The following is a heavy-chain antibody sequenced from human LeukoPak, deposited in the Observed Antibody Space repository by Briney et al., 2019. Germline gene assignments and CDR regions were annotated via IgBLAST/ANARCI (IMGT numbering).Heavy chain of an antibody. CDR3: AKDAHVGEWSPPYMDV. Sequence: PGGSLRLSCAASGFTFSSYAMSCVRQAPGKGLEWVSAISGSGGSTYYADSVKGRFTISRDNSKNTLYLQMNSLRAEDTAVYYCAKDAHVGEWSPPYMDVWGKGTTVTVSS. J-gene: IGHJ6*03. V-gene: IGHV3-23*01. CDR1: GFTFSSYA. CDR2: ISGSGGST. D-gene: IGHD3-3*01.